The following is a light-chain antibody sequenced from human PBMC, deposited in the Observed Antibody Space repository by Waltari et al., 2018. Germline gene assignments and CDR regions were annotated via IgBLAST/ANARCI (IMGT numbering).Light chain of an antibody. Sequence: DIQMTQSPSILSASVGDRVTITCRASQSISSWLAWYQLKVGKAPKLLIYKASTLESGVTSRFSGSGSGTEFTLTINSLQPDDFATYYCQQYDSYPWTFGQGTKVDFK. CDR1: QSISSW. J-gene: IGKJ1*01. V-gene: IGKV1-5*03. CDR2: KAS. CDR3: QQYDSYPWT.